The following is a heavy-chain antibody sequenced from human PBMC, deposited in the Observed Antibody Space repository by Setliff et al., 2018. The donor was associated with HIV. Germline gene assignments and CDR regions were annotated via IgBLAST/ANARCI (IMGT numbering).Heavy chain of an antibody. V-gene: IGHV4-31*03. Sequence: SETLSLTCSVSGASITSGGHYWTWIRQHPERGLEWIGHIHSGGSTFYNPSLKSRLIISLDTSENQFSLKLDSVTAADTAMYYCAQVLEYCDSSTCYGGVDYWGQGTLVTVSS. CDR1: GASITSGGHY. CDR2: IHSGGST. D-gene: IGHD2-2*01. CDR3: AQVLEYCDSSTCYGGVDY. J-gene: IGHJ4*02.